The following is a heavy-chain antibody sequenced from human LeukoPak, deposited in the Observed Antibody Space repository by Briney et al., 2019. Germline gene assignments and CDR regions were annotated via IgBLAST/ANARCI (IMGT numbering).Heavy chain of an antibody. D-gene: IGHD2-21*02. Sequence: SETLSLTCAVYGWSFSGYYWSWIRQPPAKGLEGIGEIYHSGGTNYNPSVKSRVTISVDMSKNQFSLKLSSVTAADTAVYYCASGLAYCGGDCFQHWGQGTLVTV. CDR2: IYHSGGT. CDR3: ASGLAYCGGDCFQH. CDR1: GWSFSGYY. J-gene: IGHJ1*01. V-gene: IGHV4-34*01.